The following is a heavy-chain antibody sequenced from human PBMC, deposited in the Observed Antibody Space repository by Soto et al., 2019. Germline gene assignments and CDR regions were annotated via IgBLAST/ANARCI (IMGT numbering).Heavy chain of an antibody. V-gene: IGHV4-59*02. Sequence: SETLSLTCTVAGGSVSSYYLSLILQPPGKGLEWIGYIYYSGSTNYNPSLKSRVTISVDTSKNQFSLKLSSVTAADTAVYYCARVGVNFRGKYPYYFDYWGQGTLVTVSS. CDR3: ARVGVNFRGKYPYYFDY. CDR1: GGSVSSYY. CDR2: IYYSGST. J-gene: IGHJ4*02. D-gene: IGHD2-15*01.